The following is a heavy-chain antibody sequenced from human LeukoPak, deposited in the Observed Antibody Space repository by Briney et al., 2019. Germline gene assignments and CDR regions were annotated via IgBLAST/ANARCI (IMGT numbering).Heavy chain of an antibody. Sequence: SQTLSLTCTVSGGSISSGDYYWSWIRQPPGKGLEWIGYIYSSGSTYYNPSLKSRVTMSVDTSKNQFSLNLTSVTAADTAVYYCARGGFHYLWGQGTLVTVSS. J-gene: IGHJ5*02. D-gene: IGHD3-10*01. CDR2: IYSSGST. V-gene: IGHV4-30-4*08. CDR3: ARGGFHYL. CDR1: GGSISSGDYY.